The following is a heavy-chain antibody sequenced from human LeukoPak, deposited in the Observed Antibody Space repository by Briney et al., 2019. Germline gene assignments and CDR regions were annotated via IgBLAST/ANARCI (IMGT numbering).Heavy chain of an antibody. CDR2: INHSGST. CDR3: ARRGGDYGGNPPIDY. D-gene: IGHD4-23*01. J-gene: IGHJ4*02. V-gene: IGHV4-34*01. Sequence: SETLSLTCAVYGGSFSNYYWSWIRQPPGKGLEWTGEINHSGSTNYNPSLKSRVTISVDTSKNQFSLKLSSVTAADTAVYYCARRGGDYGGNPPIDYWGQGTLVTVSS. CDR1: GGSFSNYY.